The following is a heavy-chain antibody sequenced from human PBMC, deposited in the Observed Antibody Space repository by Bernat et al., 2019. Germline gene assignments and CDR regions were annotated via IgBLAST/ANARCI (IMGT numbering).Heavy chain of an antibody. CDR1: GFTFSSYW. CDR2: INTDGSSI. J-gene: IGHJ6*02. CDR3: TRMYSGSHNPYNHYGMDV. V-gene: IGHV3-74*01. D-gene: IGHD1-26*01. Sequence: EVQLVESGGGLVQPGGSLRLSCAASGFTFSSYWMHWVRQAPGKGLVWVSRINTDGSSISYADSVKGRFTISRDNAKNTLYLQMNSLRAEDTAVYNRTRMYSGSHNPYNHYGMDVWGQGTTVTVSS.